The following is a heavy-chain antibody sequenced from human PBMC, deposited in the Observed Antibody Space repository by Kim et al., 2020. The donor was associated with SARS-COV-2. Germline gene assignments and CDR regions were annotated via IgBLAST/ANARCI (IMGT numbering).Heavy chain of an antibody. D-gene: IGHD3-10*01. J-gene: IGHJ4*02. CDR2: INHSGST. V-gene: IGHV4-34*01. Sequence: SETLSLTCAVYGGSFSGYYWSWIRQPPGKGLEWIGEINHSGSTNYNPSLKSRVTISVDTSKNQFSLKLSSVTAADTAVYYCARRGITMVRGVISYWGQGTLVTVSS. CDR1: GGSFSGYY. CDR3: ARRGITMVRGVISY.